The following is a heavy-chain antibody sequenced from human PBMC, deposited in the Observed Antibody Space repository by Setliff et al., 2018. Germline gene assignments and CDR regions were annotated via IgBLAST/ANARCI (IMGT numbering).Heavy chain of an antibody. CDR2: ISGSGITI. J-gene: IGHJ6*02. CDR3: ARDGVFYAMDF. D-gene: IGHD3-10*01. CDR1: GFVFGTYG. Sequence: PGESLKISCAASGFVFGTYGMHWVRQAPRKGLEWVSKISGSGITIYYADSVRGRFTISRDNSKNSLYLQINSLRAEDTAVYYCARDGVFYAMDFWGQGTTVTVS. V-gene: IGHV3-48*04.